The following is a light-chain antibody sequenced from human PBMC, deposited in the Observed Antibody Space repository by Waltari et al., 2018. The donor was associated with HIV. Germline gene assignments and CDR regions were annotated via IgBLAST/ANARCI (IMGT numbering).Light chain of an antibody. Sequence: QSALPQPRSVSGSPGPSVPISCTGTSSAVGGYNYVSLYQRHPGKAPKVRIYDVSKRPSGVPDRFSGSKSGNTASLTISGLQAEDEADYYCCSYAGSYTYVFGTGTKVTVL. J-gene: IGLJ1*01. CDR2: DVS. CDR3: CSYAGSYTYV. CDR1: SSAVGGYNY. V-gene: IGLV2-11*01.